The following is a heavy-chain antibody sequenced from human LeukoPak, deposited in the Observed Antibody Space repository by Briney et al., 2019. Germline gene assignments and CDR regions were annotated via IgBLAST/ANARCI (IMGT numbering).Heavy chain of an antibody. CDR2: INSDGSST. D-gene: IGHD3-22*01. CDR1: GFTFSSYW. Sequence: GGSLRLSCAASGFTFSSYWMHWVRQAPGKGLVWVSRINSDGSSTSYADSVKGRFTISGDNAKNTLYLQMNSLRAEDTAVYYCARYYYDSSGDYGMDVWGQGTTVTVSS. V-gene: IGHV3-74*01. CDR3: ARYYYDSSGDYGMDV. J-gene: IGHJ6*02.